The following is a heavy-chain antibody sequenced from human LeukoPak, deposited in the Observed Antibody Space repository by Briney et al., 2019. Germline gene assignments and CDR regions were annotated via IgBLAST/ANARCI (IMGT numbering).Heavy chain of an antibody. J-gene: IGHJ3*02. D-gene: IGHD6-6*01. CDR3: ARSLPYSSSAHDAFDI. Sequence: GGSLRLSCAASGFTFNSYNMNWVRQAPGKGLEWVSSISSSSNYIYYADSVKGRFTISRDDAKNSLYLQMNGLRAEDMAVYYCARSLPYSSSAHDAFDIWGQGTMVTVSS. V-gene: IGHV3-21*01. CDR1: GFTFNSYN. CDR2: ISSSSNYI.